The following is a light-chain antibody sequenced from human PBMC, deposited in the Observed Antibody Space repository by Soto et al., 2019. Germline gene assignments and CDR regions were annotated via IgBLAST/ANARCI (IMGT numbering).Light chain of an antibody. CDR1: QSVSSSY. J-gene: IGKJ5*01. Sequence: EIVLTQSPGTLSLSPGERATLSCRASQSVSSSYLAWYQQKPGQAPRLLIYGASSRATGIPDRFSGSGSGTDFTLTISRLEPEDCAVYYCQQYGNPTVTFGQGTRLEIK. V-gene: IGKV3-20*01. CDR2: GAS. CDR3: QQYGNPTVT.